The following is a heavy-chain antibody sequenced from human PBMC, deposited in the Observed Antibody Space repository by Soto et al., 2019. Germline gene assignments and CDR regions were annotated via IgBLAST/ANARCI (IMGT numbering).Heavy chain of an antibody. Sequence: QVQLVESGGGVVQPGRSLRLSCAASGFTFSSYGMHWVRQAPGKGLEWVAVIWYDGSNKYYADSVKGRFTISRDNSKNTLYLQMNSLRAEDTAVYYCARDQPLQYGGYDSLFDYWGQGTLVTVSS. J-gene: IGHJ4*02. V-gene: IGHV3-33*01. CDR1: GFTFSSYG. D-gene: IGHD5-12*01. CDR2: IWYDGSNK. CDR3: ARDQPLQYGGYDSLFDY.